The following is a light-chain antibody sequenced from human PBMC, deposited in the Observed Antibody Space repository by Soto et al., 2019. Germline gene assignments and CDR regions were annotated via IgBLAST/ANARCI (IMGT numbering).Light chain of an antibody. CDR3: QQYGSSPFT. J-gene: IGKJ3*01. CDR2: GGS. Sequence: IVLTQSPGSLCLSPGEGLTLSCRASQTVTSSYLAWYQHKPGQAPRLLIYGGSTKATGTPDRFSGSGSGTDLTLTISRLEPEDFAVYYCQQYGSSPFTFGPGTKVDIK. CDR1: QTVTSSY. V-gene: IGKV3-20*01.